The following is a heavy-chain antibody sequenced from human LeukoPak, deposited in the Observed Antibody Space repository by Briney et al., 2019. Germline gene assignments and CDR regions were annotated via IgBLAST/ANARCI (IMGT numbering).Heavy chain of an antibody. V-gene: IGHV3-7*01. Sequence: GGSLRLSCAASGFTFSSYWMSWVRQAPGTGLEWVANINPAGSETYYVDPVKGRFSISRDNAKNLVYLQMNSLRAEDTAVYHCARFGYVAAVDVWGQGTPVTVSS. D-gene: IGHD2-15*01. CDR3: ARFGYVAAVDV. CDR2: INPAGSET. J-gene: IGHJ4*02. CDR1: GFTFSSYW.